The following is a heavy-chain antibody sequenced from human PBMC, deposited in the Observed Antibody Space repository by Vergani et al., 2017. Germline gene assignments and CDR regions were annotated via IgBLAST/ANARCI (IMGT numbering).Heavy chain of an antibody. J-gene: IGHJ6*02. CDR1: GYTFTSYS. V-gene: IGHV7-4-1*02. D-gene: IGHD3-10*01. CDR3: ARVLGLLWFGDHGMDV. Sequence: QVQLVQSGSELKKPGASVKVSCKASGYTFTSYSVNWVRQAPGQGLEWMGWINTNTGNPTYVQGLTGRFVFSLDTSGSTAYLQISSLKAEDSAVYSCARVLGLLWFGDHGMDVWGQGTTVTVSS. CDR2: INTNTGNP.